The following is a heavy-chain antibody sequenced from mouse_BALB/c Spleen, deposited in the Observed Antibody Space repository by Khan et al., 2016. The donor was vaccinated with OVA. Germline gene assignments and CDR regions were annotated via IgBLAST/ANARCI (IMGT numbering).Heavy chain of an antibody. CDR3: ARKDCYDYYSFPY. J-gene: IGHJ3*01. Sequence: EVQLQESGPGLVKPSQSLSLTCPVTGYSITSEYAWNWIRQFPGNKLEWMGYINYSGTNRFNPSLKSRTSITRDTSKNQFFLQLNSVTTEDTATYYCARKDCYDYYSFPYWGQGTLITVSA. D-gene: IGHD2-4*01. CDR1: GYSITSEYA. CDR2: INYSGTN. V-gene: IGHV3-2*02.